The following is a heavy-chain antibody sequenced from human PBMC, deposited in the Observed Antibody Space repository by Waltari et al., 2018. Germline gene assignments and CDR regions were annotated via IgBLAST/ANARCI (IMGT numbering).Heavy chain of an antibody. V-gene: IGHV4-4*07. CDR2: IYTNGNT. J-gene: IGHJ6*03. D-gene: IGHD3-16*01. CDR1: GGSISNFY. Sequence: QVQLQESGPGLVKPSETLSLTCTVSGGSISNFYWSWVRQPAGKGLEWIGRIYTNGNTNYNPSLKSRVTMSVDTAKNQFALKLSSVTAADTAVYYCARDLGGGSFYYYYYIDVWGKGTTVTVSS. CDR3: ARDLGGGSFYYYYYIDV.